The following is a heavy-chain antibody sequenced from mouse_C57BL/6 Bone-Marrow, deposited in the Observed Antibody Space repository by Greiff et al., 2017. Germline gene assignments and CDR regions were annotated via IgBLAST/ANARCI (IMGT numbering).Heavy chain of an antibody. J-gene: IGHJ2*01. CDR1: GYTFTSYW. Sequence: QVQLQQPGAELVKPGASVKMSCKASGYTFTSYWITWVKQRPGQGLEWIGDIYPGSGSTNYNEKFKSKATLTIDTSSSTAYMQLSILTSEDSAVYYCARGGVGSSDYWGQGTTLTVSA. CDR2: IYPGSGST. D-gene: IGHD1-1*01. CDR3: ARGGVGSSDY. V-gene: IGHV1-55*01.